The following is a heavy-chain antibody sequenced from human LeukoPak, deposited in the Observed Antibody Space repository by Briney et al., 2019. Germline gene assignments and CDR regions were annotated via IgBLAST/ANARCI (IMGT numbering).Heavy chain of an antibody. CDR1: GFTFSSYA. V-gene: IGHV3-30-3*01. D-gene: IGHD2-2*02. CDR3: AKGYCSSTSCYTAADY. J-gene: IGHJ4*02. CDR2: ISYDGSNK. Sequence: PGGSLRLSCAASGFTFSSYAMHWVRQAPGKGLEWVAVISYDGSNKYYADSVKGRFTISRDNSKNTLYLQMNSLRAEDTAVYYCAKGYCSSTSCYTAADYWGQGTLVTVSS.